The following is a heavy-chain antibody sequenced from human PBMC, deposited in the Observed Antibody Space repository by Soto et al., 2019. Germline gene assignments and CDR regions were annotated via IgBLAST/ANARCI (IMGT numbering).Heavy chain of an antibody. V-gene: IGHV1-18*01. CDR3: ARDKYCSSTSCLNWFDP. D-gene: IGHD2-2*01. Sequence: ASVKVSCKASGFTFTSSAVQWVRQAPGQGLEWMGWISAYNGNTNYAQKHQGRVTMTTDTSTSTAYMELRSLRSDDTAVYYCARDKYCSSTSCLNWFDPWGQGTLVTVSS. CDR2: ISAYNGNT. CDR1: GFTFTSSA. J-gene: IGHJ5*02.